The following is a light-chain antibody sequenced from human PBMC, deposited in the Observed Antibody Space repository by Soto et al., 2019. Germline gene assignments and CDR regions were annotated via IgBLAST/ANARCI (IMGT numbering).Light chain of an antibody. J-gene: IGKJ5*01. CDR1: QDIKKN. CDR3: QQFHDLPIT. Sequence: DIQMTQSPSSLSASVGDRVTITCQASQDIKKNLNWYQQKPGKAPKVLIYDASTLESGVPSRFSGSGFGTKFTLSINSLQPEDVGTYFCQQFHDLPITFGQGTRLEIK. CDR2: DAS. V-gene: IGKV1-33*01.